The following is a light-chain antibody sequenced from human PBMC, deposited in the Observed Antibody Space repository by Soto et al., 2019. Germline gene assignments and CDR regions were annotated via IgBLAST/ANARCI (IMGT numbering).Light chain of an antibody. Sequence: QSALTQPASVSGSPGQSITISCTGSSSDVGSYNLVSWYQQHPGKAPKLMIYEGSKRPSGVSNHFFGSRSVNTASLTIAGLLAEYEVDFYCCSYAGYNTWVFGGPTELTVL. CDR3: CSYAGYNTWV. V-gene: IGLV2-23*01. CDR2: EGS. CDR1: SSDVGSYNL. J-gene: IGLJ3*02.